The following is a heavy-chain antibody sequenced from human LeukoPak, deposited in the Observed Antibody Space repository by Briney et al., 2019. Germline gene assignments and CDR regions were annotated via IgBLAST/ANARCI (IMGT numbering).Heavy chain of an antibody. CDR3: ARPYYYGSGSYYRY. Sequence: GGSLRLSCAASGFTFSSYAVSWVRQAPGKGLEWVSYISSSGSTIYYADSVKGRFTISRDNAKNSLYLQMNSLRAEDTAVYYCARPYYYGSGSYYRYWGQGTLVTVSS. V-gene: IGHV3-48*04. CDR1: GFTFSSYA. J-gene: IGHJ4*02. CDR2: ISSSGSTI. D-gene: IGHD3-10*01.